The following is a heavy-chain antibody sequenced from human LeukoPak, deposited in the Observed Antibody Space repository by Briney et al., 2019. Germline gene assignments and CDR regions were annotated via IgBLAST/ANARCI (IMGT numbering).Heavy chain of an antibody. J-gene: IGHJ4*02. CDR2: INPSGGST. CDR1: GYTFTSYY. CDR3: ARDPTRRYPFDY. D-gene: IGHD3-9*01. Sequence: ASVKVSCKASGYTFTSYYMHWVRQAPGQGLEWMGMINPSGGSTSYAQKFQGRVTMTRDTSTSTVYMELSSLRSEDTAVYYCARDPTRRYPFDYWGQGTLVTVSS. V-gene: IGHV1-46*01.